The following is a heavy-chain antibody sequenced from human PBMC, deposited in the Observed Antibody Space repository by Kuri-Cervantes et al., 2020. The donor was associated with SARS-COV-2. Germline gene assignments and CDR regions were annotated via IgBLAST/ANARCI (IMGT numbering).Heavy chain of an antibody. V-gene: IGHV3-64*01. CDR2: ISSNGGST. CDR1: GFTFSSYA. J-gene: IGHJ4*02. Sequence: LSLSCAASGFTFSSYAMHWVRQAPGEGLEYVSAISSNGGSTYYANSVKGRFTISRDNSKNTLYLQMGSLRAEDMAVYYCTSSDYWGQGTLVTVSS. CDR3: TSSDY.